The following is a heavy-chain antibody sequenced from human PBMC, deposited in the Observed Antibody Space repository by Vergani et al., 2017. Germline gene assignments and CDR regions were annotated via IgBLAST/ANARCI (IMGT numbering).Heavy chain of an antibody. CDR2: ISGSRGRT. CDR3: AKAGSVTSGSLQYNFYMDV. D-gene: IGHD3-10*01. J-gene: IGHJ6*03. V-gene: IGHV3-23*01. CDR1: GFTFSNYA. Sequence: EVQLLESGGGLVQPGGSLRLSCVASGFTFSNYAMSWVRQAPGKGLEWVSAISGSRGRTDYADSVKGRFTISRDNSKDTLYLQMNSLRTQDTAVYCCAKAGSVTSGSLQYNFYMDVWGKGTTVTVS.